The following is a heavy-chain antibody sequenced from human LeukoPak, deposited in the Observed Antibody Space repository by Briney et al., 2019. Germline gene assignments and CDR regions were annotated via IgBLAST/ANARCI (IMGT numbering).Heavy chain of an antibody. V-gene: IGHV3-23*01. CDR3: ASPNSSGWSFDY. CDR1: GFTFSSYA. CDR2: ISGGGGST. D-gene: IGHD6-19*01. J-gene: IGHJ4*02. Sequence: PGGSLRLSCAASGFTFSSYAMSWVRQAPGKGLEWVSAISGGGGSTYYADSVKGRFTISRDNSKNTLYLQMNSLRAEDTAVYYCASPNSSGWSFDYWGQGTLVTVSS.